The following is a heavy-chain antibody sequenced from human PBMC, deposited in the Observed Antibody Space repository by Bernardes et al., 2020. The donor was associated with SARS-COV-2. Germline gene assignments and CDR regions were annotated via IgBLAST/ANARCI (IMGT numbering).Heavy chain of an antibody. V-gene: IGHV3-43*01. Sequence: GGSLILSCAGSGINFDEYTMHWVRQAPGKGLEWVSLISRDGSNTDYADSVKGRFTISRDNSKNSLFLQMDSLRSEDSALYYCAGGYFYYGGDVWGQGTTVNVSS. CDR2: ISRDGSNT. CDR1: GINFDEYT. CDR3: AGGYFYYGGDV. J-gene: IGHJ6*02.